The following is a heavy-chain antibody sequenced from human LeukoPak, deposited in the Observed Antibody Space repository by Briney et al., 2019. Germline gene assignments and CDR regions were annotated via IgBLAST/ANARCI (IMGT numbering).Heavy chain of an antibody. CDR1: GFTFSSYA. CDR3: AKDRIQLWLRGAFDI. V-gene: IGHV3-23*01. J-gene: IGHJ3*02. CDR2: ISGSGGST. Sequence: GGSLRLSCAASGFTFSSYAMSWVRQAPGKGLEWVSAISGSGGSTYYADSVKGRFTISRDNSKNALYLQMNSLRAEDTAVYYCAKDRIQLWLRGAFDIWGQGTMVTVSS. D-gene: IGHD5-18*01.